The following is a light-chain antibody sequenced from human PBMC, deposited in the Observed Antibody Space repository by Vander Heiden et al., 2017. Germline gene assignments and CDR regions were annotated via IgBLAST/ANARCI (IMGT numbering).Light chain of an antibody. CDR2: LPY. CDR3: QQFHTWPHT. J-gene: IGKJ2*01. CDR1: QNISFN. Sequence: VMTQSPATLSVSPGGRATFSCRASQNISFNLAWYQQIPGQPPRLVISLPYARATGFSGRISGTGSGTDFTLTIDSLQSLDFGVYYCQQFHTWPHTFGQGTKLDIK. V-gene: IGKV3-15*01.